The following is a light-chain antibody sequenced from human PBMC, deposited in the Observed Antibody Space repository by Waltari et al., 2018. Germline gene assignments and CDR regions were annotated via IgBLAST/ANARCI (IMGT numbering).Light chain of an antibody. V-gene: IGKV1-5*03. CDR1: QSISPW. CDR3: QQYASRSRT. Sequence: DIQMTQSPSTLSASVGDRVTITCRATQSISPWLAWYQQKPGKAPKLLIYKAFNLESGVPSRFSGSGSGTEFSLTISSLQPDDFATYYCQQYASRSRTFGPGTTVEIK. CDR2: KAF. J-gene: IGKJ1*01.